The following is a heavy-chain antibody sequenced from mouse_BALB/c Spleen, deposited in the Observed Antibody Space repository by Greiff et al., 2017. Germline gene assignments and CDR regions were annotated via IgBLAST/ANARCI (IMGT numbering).Heavy chain of an antibody. CDR1: GFTFSDYG. D-gene: IGHD2-10*02. CDR2: ISNLAYSI. CDR3: AREGKYGNFFYAMDY. V-gene: IGHV5-15*02. J-gene: IGHJ4*01. Sequence: EVQLQQSGGGLVQPGGSRKLSCAASGFTFSDYGMAWVRQAPGKGPEWVAFISNLAYSIYYADTVTGRFTISRENAKNTLYLEMSSLRSEDTAMYYCAREGKYGNFFYAMDYWGQGTSVTVSS.